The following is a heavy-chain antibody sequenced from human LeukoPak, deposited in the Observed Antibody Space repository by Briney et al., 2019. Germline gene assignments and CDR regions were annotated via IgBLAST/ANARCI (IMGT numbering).Heavy chain of an antibody. V-gene: IGHV4-61*10. CDR1: GGSISSGSYC. D-gene: IGHD3-10*01. CDR3: ARAVGSGSFQTYYYYMDV. CDR2: INHSGST. J-gene: IGHJ6*03. Sequence: SETLSLTCTVSGGSISSGSYCWSWIRQPAGKGLEWIGEINHSGSTNYNPSLKSRVTMSVDTSKNQFSLKLSSVTAADTAVYYCARAVGSGSFQTYYYYMDVWGKGTTVTISS.